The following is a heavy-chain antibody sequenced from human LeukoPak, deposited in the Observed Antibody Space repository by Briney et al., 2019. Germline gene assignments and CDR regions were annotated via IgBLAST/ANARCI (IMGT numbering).Heavy chain of an antibody. Sequence: SETPSLTCAVYVGSFSGYYWRWIRQTPGKRLQWVGSISLRGRTYSNPSLKSRVTLSVDTSRNQFSLRLNSVTAADTAVYYCARVASNYYDSIAYFFFDYWGQGTLVTVSS. V-gene: IGHV4-34*01. CDR3: ARVASNYYDSIAYFFFDY. CDR2: ISLRGRT. CDR1: VGSFSGYY. J-gene: IGHJ4*02. D-gene: IGHD3-22*01.